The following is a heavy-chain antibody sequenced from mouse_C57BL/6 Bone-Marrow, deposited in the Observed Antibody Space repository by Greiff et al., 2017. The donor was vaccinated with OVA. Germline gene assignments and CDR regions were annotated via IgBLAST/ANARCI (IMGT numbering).Heavy chain of an antibody. D-gene: IGHD1-1*01. CDR2: ISDCGSYT. Sequence: EVMLVESGGGLVKPGGSLKLSCAASGFTFSSYAMSWVRPTPEKRLEWVAIISDCGSYTYYPDNVKGRFTICRDNAKNNLYLQMGQLKSEDTAMYYCASWHYGSSPSYAKDDRGQGASVTVS. J-gene: IGHJ4*01. CDR3: ASWHYGSSPSYAKDD. V-gene: IGHV5-4*03. CDR1: GFTFSSYA.